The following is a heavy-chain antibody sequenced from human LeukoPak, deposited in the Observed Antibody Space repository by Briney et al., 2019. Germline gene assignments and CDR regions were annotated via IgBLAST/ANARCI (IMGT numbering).Heavy chain of an antibody. Sequence: ASVKVSCKASGYTFTSYDINWVRQATGQGLEWMGWMNPNSGNTGYAQKFQGRVTMTRDTSISTAYMELSRLRSDDTAVYYCARVRFAYGSGSYPYWGQGTLVTVSS. CDR3: ARVRFAYGSGSYPY. CDR2: MNPNSGNT. CDR1: GYTFTSYD. J-gene: IGHJ4*02. D-gene: IGHD3-10*01. V-gene: IGHV1-8*01.